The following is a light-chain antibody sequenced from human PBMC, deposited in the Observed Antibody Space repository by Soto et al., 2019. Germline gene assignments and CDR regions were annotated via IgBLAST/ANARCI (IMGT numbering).Light chain of an antibody. V-gene: IGKV3-11*01. CDR3: QQRYDWPRT. Sequence: EIVLTQSPATLSLSPGERATLFCRASQSVGSYLAWYQQKPGQAPRLLIYDASNRATGIPARFSGSGSGTDFTLTISSLEPEDFAVYYCQQRYDWPRTFGPGTRLEIK. CDR1: QSVGSY. J-gene: IGKJ5*01. CDR2: DAS.